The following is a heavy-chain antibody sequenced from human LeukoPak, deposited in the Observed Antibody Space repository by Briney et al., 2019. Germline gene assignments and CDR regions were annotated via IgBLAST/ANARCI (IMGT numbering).Heavy chain of an antibody. CDR1: GGSFSGYY. J-gene: IGHJ6*02. CDR2: INHSGST. CDR3: ASLSAYYYYYGMDV. Sequence: PSETLSLTCAVYGGSFSGYYWSWIRQPPGKGLEWIGEINHSGSTNYNPSLKSRVTISVDTSKNQFSLKLSSVTAADTAVYYCASLSAYYYYYGMDVWGQGTTVIVSS. V-gene: IGHV4-34*01.